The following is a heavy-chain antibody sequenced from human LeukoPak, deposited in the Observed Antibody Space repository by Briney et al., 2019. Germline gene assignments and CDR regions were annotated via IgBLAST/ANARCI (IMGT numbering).Heavy chain of an antibody. CDR3: ARDSRMSSGSYRKYNWFDP. CDR1: GFTFSSYA. D-gene: IGHD1-26*01. CDR2: ISYDGSNK. J-gene: IGHJ5*02. Sequence: PGRSLRLSCAASGFTFSSYAMHWVRQAPGKGLEWVAVISYDGSNKYYADSVKGRFTISRDNSKNTLYLQMNSLRSDDTAVYYCARDSRMSSGSYRKYNWFDPWGQGTLVTVSS. V-gene: IGHV3-30-3*01.